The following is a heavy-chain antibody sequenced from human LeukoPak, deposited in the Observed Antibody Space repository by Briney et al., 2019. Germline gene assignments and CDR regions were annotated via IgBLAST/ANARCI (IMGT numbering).Heavy chain of an antibody. CDR1: GFTFSSYT. CDR3: AKDLGGRFLEWFPER. V-gene: IGHV3-23*01. Sequence: QSGGSLRLSCAASGFTFSSYTMTWVRQAPGKGLEWVSAISGSGGSTYYADSVKGRFTISRDNSKNTLYLQMNSLRAEDTAVYYCAKDLGGRFLEWFPERWGQGTMVTVSS. J-gene: IGHJ3*01. D-gene: IGHD3-3*01. CDR2: ISGSGGST.